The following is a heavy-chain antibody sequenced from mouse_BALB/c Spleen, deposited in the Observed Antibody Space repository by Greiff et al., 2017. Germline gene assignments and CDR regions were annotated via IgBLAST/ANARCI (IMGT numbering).Heavy chain of an antibody. V-gene: IGHV14-3*02. CDR1: GFNIKDTY. Sequence: VQLKESGAELVKPGASVKLSCTASGFNIKDTYMHWVKQRPEQGLEWIGRIDPANGNTKYDPKFQGKATITADTSSNTAYLQLSSLTSEDTAVYYCAREITTADWGQGTLVTVSA. CDR2: IDPANGNT. D-gene: IGHD2-4*01. J-gene: IGHJ3*01. CDR3: AREITTAD.